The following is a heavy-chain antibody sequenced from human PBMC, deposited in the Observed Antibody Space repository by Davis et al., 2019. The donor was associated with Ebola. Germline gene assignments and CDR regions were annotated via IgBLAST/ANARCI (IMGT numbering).Heavy chain of an antibody. CDR2: ISGSADLT. Sequence: PGGSLRLSCAASGFTFSTYAMSWVRQAPGKGLEWVSGISGSADLTYYADSVKGRFTISRDNPKKTLFLQMNSLSAEDTAVYYCAKDPNRLWFGHGGDYWGQGILVTVSS. J-gene: IGHJ4*02. CDR1: GFTFSTYA. V-gene: IGHV3-23*01. CDR3: AKDPNRLWFGHGGDY. D-gene: IGHD3-10*01.